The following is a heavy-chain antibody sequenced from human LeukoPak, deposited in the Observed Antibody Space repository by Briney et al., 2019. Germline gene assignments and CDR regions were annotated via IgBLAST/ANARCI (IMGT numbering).Heavy chain of an antibody. CDR3: VRESFSRGDFN. J-gene: IGHJ4*02. CDR1: GSIFSTYW. V-gene: IGHV3-7*01. CDR2: IKYDGNEK. D-gene: IGHD7-27*01. Sequence: GGSLRLSCAASGSIFSTYWMTWVRQAPRKGLEWVATIKYDGNEKYYVDSVRGRFTISRDNAKSSLYLQMNSLTAEDTAVYYCVRESFSRGDFNWGQGTLVSVSS.